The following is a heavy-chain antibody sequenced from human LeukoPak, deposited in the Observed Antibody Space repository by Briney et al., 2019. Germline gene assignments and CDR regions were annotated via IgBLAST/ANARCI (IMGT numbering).Heavy chain of an antibody. J-gene: IGHJ4*02. D-gene: IGHD3-10*01. Sequence: PGGSLKLSCAASGFTLSDYWMSWVRQAPGKGLEWVANMDQDGSEENYVDSVKGRFTISRDNAKNSLYLQMNSLRAEDTALYYCAKDRGYGSGSYYDYWGQGTLVTVSS. CDR2: MDQDGSEE. CDR1: GFTLSDYW. CDR3: AKDRGYGSGSYYDY. V-gene: IGHV3-7*03.